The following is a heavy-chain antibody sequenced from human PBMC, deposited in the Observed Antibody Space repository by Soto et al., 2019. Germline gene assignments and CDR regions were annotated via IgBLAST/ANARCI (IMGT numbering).Heavy chain of an antibody. CDR3: ARLEGLATISYYFDF. J-gene: IGHJ4*02. CDR2: IYYRGNA. D-gene: IGHD5-12*01. V-gene: IGHV4-39*01. CDR1: DDSINSDKYY. Sequence: QLQLQESGPGLVKPSETLSLTCSVSDDSINSDKYYWGWIRQPPGKGLEWIGSIYYRGNAYYNPSLQTRLTISLDKSKSPFSLKLNSVTAADSAVYFCARLEGLATISYYFDFWGPGALVTVSS.